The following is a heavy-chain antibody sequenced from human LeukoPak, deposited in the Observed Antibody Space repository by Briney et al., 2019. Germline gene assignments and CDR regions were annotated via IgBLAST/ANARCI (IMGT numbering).Heavy chain of an antibody. CDR3: ARVFRPSLTVFIIRGAFDI. CDR2: ISYDGSNK. Sequence: GGSLRLSCAASGFIFSNYGMHWVRQAPGKGLEWVAVISYDGSNKYYADSGKGRFTISRDNSKNTLYLQMNSLRAEDTAVYYCARVFRPSLTVFIIRGAFDIWGQGTMVTVSS. CDR1: GFIFSNYG. V-gene: IGHV3-30*03. J-gene: IGHJ3*02. D-gene: IGHD3-3*01.